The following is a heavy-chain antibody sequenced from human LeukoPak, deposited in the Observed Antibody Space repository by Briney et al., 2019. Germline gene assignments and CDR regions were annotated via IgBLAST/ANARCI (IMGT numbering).Heavy chain of an antibody. Sequence: DSVKGRFTISRDNSKNTLYLQMNSLRTEDTAVYYCARDEGLYYYDSSGYGDYWGQGTLVTVSS. J-gene: IGHJ4*02. V-gene: IGHV3-30*01. CDR3: ARDEGLYYYDSSGYGDY. D-gene: IGHD3-22*01.